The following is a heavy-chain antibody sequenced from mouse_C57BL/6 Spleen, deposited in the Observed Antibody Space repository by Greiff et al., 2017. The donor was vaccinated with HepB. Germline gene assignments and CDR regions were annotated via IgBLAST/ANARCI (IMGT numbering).Heavy chain of an antibody. D-gene: IGHD1-1*01. CDR1: GFTFSNYW. CDR2: IRLKSDNYAT. CDR3: TRYYDYFDY. Sequence: EVKLVESGGGLVQPGGSMKLSCVASGFTFSNYWMNWVRQSPEKGLEWVAQIRLKSDNYATHYAESVKGRFTISRDDSKSSVYLQMNNLRAEDTGIYYCTRYYDYFDYWGQGTTLTVSS. J-gene: IGHJ2*01. V-gene: IGHV6-3*01.